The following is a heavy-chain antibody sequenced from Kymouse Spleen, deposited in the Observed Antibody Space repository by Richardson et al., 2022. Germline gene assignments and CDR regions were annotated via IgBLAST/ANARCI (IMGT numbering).Heavy chain of an antibody. CDR3: AKDKATGTTDYFQH. CDR1: GFTFSSYG. Sequence: QVQLVESGGGVVQPGRSLRLSCAASGFTFSSYGMHWVRQAPGKGLEWVAVISYDGSNKYYADSVKGRFTISRDNSKNTLYLQMNSLRAEDTAVYYCAKDKATGTTDYFQHWGQGTLVTVSS. D-gene: IGHD1-7*01. V-gene: IGHV3-30*18. J-gene: IGHJ1*01. CDR2: ISYDGSNK.